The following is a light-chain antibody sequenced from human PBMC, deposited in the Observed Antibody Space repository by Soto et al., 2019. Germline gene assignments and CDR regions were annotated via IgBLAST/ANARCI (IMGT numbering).Light chain of an antibody. J-gene: IGKJ3*01. CDR1: QSLVHTNGKTY. CDR3: MQARQSPP. CDR2: EIS. V-gene: IGKV2-24*01. Sequence: DIVMTQTPLSLHVTLGQPASISCRSSQSLVHTNGKTYLSWLHQRPGQPPRLLIYEISNRFFGVPDRFSGSGAGTEFTLKISRVEAEDVGVYYCMQARQSPPFGPGTKVDIE.